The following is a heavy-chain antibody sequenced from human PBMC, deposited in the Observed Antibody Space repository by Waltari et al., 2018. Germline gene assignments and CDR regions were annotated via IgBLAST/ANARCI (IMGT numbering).Heavy chain of an antibody. CDR2: IYYSGST. D-gene: IGHD3-16*01. CDR1: GGSISSYY. V-gene: IGHV4-59*01. J-gene: IGHJ6*01. Sequence: QVQLQESGSGLVKPSETLSLTCTVSGGSISSYYWSWIRQPPGKGLEWLGYIYYSGSTNSGSPQHHPLPKGPVPISGGPAKAQVFPELGAVGRAGTGVFYCAGGWPGGGMGLWGQGAPVHVSS. CDR3: AGGWPGGGMGL.